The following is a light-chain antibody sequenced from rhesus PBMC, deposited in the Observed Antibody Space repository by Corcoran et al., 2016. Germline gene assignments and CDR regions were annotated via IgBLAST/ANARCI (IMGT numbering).Light chain of an antibody. CDR1: QGISSW. CDR2: KAS. V-gene: IGKV1-21*01. J-gene: IGKJ4*01. CDR3: QQYNSAPLT. Sequence: DIQMTQSPSSLSASVGDRVTITCRASQGISSWLAWYQQKPVKAPKLLTDKASSLPSGVPSRFSGSGAGTECPLTISSLQPEDVATYWCQQYNSAPLTFGGGAKVEIK.